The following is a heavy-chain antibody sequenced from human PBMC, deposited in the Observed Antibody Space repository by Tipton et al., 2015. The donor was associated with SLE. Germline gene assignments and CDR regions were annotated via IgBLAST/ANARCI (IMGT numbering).Heavy chain of an antibody. CDR3: ARGGCGGDCLDY. D-gene: IGHD2-21*01. CDR1: GVSISSHY. CDR2: IYNSGSI. J-gene: IGHJ4*02. V-gene: IGHV4-59*11. Sequence: TLSLTCTVSGVSISSHYWSWIRQPPGKGLEWIGFIYNSGSINYNPSLKSRVSISVDTSKNQFSLKLSSVTAADTAVYYCARGGCGGDCLDYWGQGTLVTVSS.